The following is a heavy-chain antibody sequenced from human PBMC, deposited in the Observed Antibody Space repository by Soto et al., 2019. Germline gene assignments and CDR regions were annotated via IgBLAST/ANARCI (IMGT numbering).Heavy chain of an antibody. CDR1: GITYTTYA. CDR3: ARAISGYVT. Sequence: QVQVVQSGAEVKKPGASVKVSCKASGITYTTYAIHWVRQAPGQGLEWMGWINTGNGNTRYSQRFQGRVTLTTDTSARTAYRDLSSLTSEDTAVYYCARAISGYVTWGQGTLITVSS. V-gene: IGHV1-3*04. CDR2: INTGNGNT. J-gene: IGHJ5*02. D-gene: IGHD5-12*01.